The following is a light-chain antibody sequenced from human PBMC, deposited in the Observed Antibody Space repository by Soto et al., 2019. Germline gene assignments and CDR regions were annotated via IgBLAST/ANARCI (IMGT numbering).Light chain of an antibody. CDR3: QQYGSSPLT. Sequence: EIVLTQFPGTLSLSPGERATLSCRASQSVSSSYLAWYQQTPGQAPRLLIYGASSRATGIPDRVSGSWSGTDFTLTISRLEPEELAVDDGQQYGSSPLTFGGGTKVDIK. J-gene: IGKJ4*01. CDR2: GAS. CDR1: QSVSSSY. V-gene: IGKV3-20*01.